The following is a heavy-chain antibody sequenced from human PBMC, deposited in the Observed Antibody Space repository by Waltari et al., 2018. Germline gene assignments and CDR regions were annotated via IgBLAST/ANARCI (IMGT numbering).Heavy chain of an antibody. D-gene: IGHD4-4*01. CDR3: ARDISYTYVDY. J-gene: IGHJ4*02. CDR2: IWYDGSNK. CDR1: GFTFSSYG. Sequence: QVQLVESGGGVVQPGRSLRLSCAASGFTFSSYGMHWVRQAPGKGLVWVAVIWYDGSNKYYADSVKGRFTISRDNSKNTLYLQMNSLRAEDTAVYYCARDISYTYVDYWGQGTLVTVSS. V-gene: IGHV3-33*01.